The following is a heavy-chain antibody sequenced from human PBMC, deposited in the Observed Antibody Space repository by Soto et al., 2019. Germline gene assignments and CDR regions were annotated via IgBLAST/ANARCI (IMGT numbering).Heavy chain of an antibody. V-gene: IGHV3-23*01. Sequence: EVQLLESGGGLVQPGGSLRLSCAASGFTFSSYAMSWVRQAPGKGLEWVSAISGSGGSTYYADSVKGRFTISRDNSKNTLYLQMNSLRAEDTAVYYCAKDNSWFGELGLDWRAFDIWGQGTMVTVSS. CDR2: ISGSGGST. D-gene: IGHD3-10*01. CDR1: GFTFSSYA. J-gene: IGHJ3*02. CDR3: AKDNSWFGELGLDWRAFDI.